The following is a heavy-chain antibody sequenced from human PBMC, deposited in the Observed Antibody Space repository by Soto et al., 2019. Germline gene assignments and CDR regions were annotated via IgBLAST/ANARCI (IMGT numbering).Heavy chain of an antibody. CDR1: GFTFSSYS. Sequence: EVQLVESGGGLVQPGGSLRLSCAASGFTFSSYSMNWVRQAPGKGLEWVSYISSSSSTIYYADSVKGRFTISRDNAKNSLYLQMNSLREEDTAVYYCARDRIYSDIVVVVAATGFDPWGQGTLVTVSS. D-gene: IGHD2-15*01. V-gene: IGHV3-48*02. CDR2: ISSSSSTI. J-gene: IGHJ5*02. CDR3: ARDRIYSDIVVVVAATGFDP.